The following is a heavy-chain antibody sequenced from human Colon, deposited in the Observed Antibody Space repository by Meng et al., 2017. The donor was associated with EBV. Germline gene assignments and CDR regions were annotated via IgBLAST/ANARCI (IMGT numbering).Heavy chain of an antibody. V-gene: IGHV4-61*01. Sequence: QVHLQESGPGLLKPSETLPLTCTVSGDSVATGRYYWSWIRQPPGKGLEWIAYIYYIGGTNYNPSLKSRLTISLDTSKNQFSLSLRSVTAADTAVYYCARVSGRSFDPWGQGTLVTVSS. CDR2: IYYIGGT. CDR1: GDSVATGRYY. J-gene: IGHJ5*02. D-gene: IGHD3-10*01. CDR3: ARVSGRSFDP.